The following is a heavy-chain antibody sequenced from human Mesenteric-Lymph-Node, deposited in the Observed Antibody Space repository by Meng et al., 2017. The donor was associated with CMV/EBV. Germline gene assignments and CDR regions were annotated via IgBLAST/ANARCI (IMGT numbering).Heavy chain of an antibody. CDR3: ARDNMVRGVMGSWFDP. D-gene: IGHD3-10*01. Sequence: GSIFSGDYYWCCLRQPRGGGLEGVGYIYYGRNTYNTPPLESRVTIVVDTTNHQSSMRLSSVTAADAAVYYCARDNMVRGVMGSWFDPWGQGTLVTVSS. CDR1: GSIFSGDYY. J-gene: IGHJ5*02. V-gene: IGHV4-30-4*08. CDR2: IYYGRNT.